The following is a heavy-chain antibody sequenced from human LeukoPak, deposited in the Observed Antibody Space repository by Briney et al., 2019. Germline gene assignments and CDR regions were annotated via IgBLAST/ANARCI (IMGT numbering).Heavy chain of an antibody. D-gene: IGHD4-17*01. Sequence: SETLSLTCAVYGGSFSGYYWSWIRQPPGKGLEWIGEINHSGSTNYNPSLKSRVTITVDTSKNQFSLKLSSVTAADTAVYYCARGLDYGDNYNWFDPWGQGTLVTVSS. J-gene: IGHJ5*02. V-gene: IGHV4-34*01. CDR1: GGSFSGYY. CDR2: INHSGST. CDR3: ARGLDYGDNYNWFDP.